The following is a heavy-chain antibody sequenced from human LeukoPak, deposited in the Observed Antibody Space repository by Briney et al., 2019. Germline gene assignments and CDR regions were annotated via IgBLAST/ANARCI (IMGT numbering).Heavy chain of an antibody. Sequence: GGSLRLSCAASGFTFSSYAMSWVRQAPGKGLEWVSGISGSGISTYYADSLKGRFTISRDNSKNTMYLQMNSLRAGDTAVYYCAKCYYGSGSYIYYYYYMDVWGKGTTVTVSS. CDR1: GFTFSSYA. V-gene: IGHV3-23*01. D-gene: IGHD3-10*01. J-gene: IGHJ6*03. CDR2: ISGSGIST. CDR3: AKCYYGSGSYIYYYYYMDV.